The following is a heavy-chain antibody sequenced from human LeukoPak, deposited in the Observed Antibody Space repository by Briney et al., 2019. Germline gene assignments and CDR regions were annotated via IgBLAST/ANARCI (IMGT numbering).Heavy chain of an antibody. CDR2: IYYSGST. Sequence: SETLSLTCTVSGGSISSYYWSWIRQPPGKGLEWIGYIYYSGSTNYNPSLKSRVTISVDTSKNQFSLKLSSVTAADTAVYYCARVKAAAGPFDYWGQGTLVTVSS. V-gene: IGHV4-59*01. D-gene: IGHD6-13*01. J-gene: IGHJ4*02. CDR3: ARVKAAAGPFDY. CDR1: GGSISSYY.